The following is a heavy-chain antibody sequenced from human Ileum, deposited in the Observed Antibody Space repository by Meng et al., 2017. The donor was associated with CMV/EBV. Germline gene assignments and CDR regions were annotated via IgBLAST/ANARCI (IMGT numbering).Heavy chain of an antibody. J-gene: IGHJ4*02. Sequence: LPCTVSGGSISSSSYYWGWIRQPPGKGLEWIGSIYYSGSTYYNPSLKSRVTISVDTSKNQFSLKLSSVTAADTAVYYCAHLLYYFDYWGQGTLVTVSS. CDR2: IYYSGST. V-gene: IGHV4-39*01. CDR1: GGSISSSSYY. CDR3: AHLLYYFDY.